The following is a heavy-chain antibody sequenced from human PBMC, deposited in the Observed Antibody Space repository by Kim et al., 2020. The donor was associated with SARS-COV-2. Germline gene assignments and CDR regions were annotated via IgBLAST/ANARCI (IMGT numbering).Heavy chain of an antibody. Sequence: SVKVPCKASGGTFSSYAISWVRQAPGQGLEWMGGIIPIFGTANYAQKFQGRVTITADESTSTAYMELSSLRSEDTAVYYCATPGGYYGSGSYSPDYWGQGTLVTVSS. CDR2: IIPIFGTA. J-gene: IGHJ4*02. CDR3: ATPGGYYGSGSYSPDY. V-gene: IGHV1-69*13. D-gene: IGHD3-10*01. CDR1: GGTFSSYA.